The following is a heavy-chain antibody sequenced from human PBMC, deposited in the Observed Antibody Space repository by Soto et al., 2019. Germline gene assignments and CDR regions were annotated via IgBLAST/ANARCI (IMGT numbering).Heavy chain of an antibody. D-gene: IGHD5-12*01. CDR3: ALTSGYDFPSDY. CDR1: GGSISSYY. Sequence: SETLSLTCTVSGGSISSYYWSWIRQPPGKGLEWIGYIYYSGSTNYNPSLKSRVTISVDTSKNQFSLKLSSVTAADTAVYYCALTSGYDFPSDYWGQGTLVTVS. V-gene: IGHV4-59*08. CDR2: IYYSGST. J-gene: IGHJ4*02.